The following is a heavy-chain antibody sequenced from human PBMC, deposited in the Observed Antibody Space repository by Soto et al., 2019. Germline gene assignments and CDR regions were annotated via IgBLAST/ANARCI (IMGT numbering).Heavy chain of an antibody. Sequence: QVQLVQSGAEVKKPGSSVKVSCKASGGTFSSYAISWVRQAPGQGLEWMGGLIPIFGTADYAQKFQGRVTLTADVSTSTASVELSSLRSEDTAVYYCASHSGSSPEGRYYYGMDVWGQGTTVTVSS. CDR1: GGTFSSYA. V-gene: IGHV1-69*12. CDR2: LIPIFGTA. CDR3: ASHSGSSPEGRYYYGMDV. D-gene: IGHD1-26*01. J-gene: IGHJ6*02.